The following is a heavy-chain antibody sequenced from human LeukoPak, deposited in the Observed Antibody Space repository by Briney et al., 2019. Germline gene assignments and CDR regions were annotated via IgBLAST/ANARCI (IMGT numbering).Heavy chain of an antibody. CDR2: INWNGGST. D-gene: IGHD5-12*01. CDR3: VRMAFEISGYNGAYS. Sequence: GGSLRLSCAASGFTFDDYGMSWVRQVPGKGLEWVSGINWNGGSTGYADSVRGRFAISRDNAKNSLFLQMNSLRAEDTALYYCVRMAFEISGYNGAYSWGQGTLVTVSS. V-gene: IGHV3-20*04. CDR1: GFTFDDYG. J-gene: IGHJ4*02.